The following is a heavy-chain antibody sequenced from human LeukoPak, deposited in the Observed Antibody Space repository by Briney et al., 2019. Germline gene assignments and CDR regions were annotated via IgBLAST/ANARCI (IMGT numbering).Heavy chain of an antibody. Sequence: PSETLSLTCTVSIDSIKNYYWSWIRQPPGKGLEWIGEINHSGSTNYNPSLKSRVTISVDTSKNQFSLKLSSVTAADTAVYYCARRKLVRNWFDPWGQGTLVTVSS. CDR3: ARRKLVRNWFDP. CDR2: INHSGST. J-gene: IGHJ5*02. V-gene: IGHV4-34*01. CDR1: IDSIKNYY. D-gene: IGHD6-13*01.